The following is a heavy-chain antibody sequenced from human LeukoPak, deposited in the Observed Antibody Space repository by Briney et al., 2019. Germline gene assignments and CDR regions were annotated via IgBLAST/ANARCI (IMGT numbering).Heavy chain of an antibody. CDR2: IWYDGSNK. D-gene: IGHD6-6*01. V-gene: IGHV3-33*06. J-gene: IGHJ3*01. CDR3: AKDPRYSSSGMGN. Sequence: GRSLRLSCAAPGFTFSSYGMHWVRQAPGKGLEWVAVIWYDGSNKYYADSVKGRFTISRDNSKNTLYLQMNSLRAEDTAVYYCAKDPRYSSSGMGNWGQGTMVTVSS. CDR1: GFTFSSYG.